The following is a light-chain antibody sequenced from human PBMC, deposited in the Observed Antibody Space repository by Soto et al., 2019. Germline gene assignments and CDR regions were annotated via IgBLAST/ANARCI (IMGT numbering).Light chain of an antibody. V-gene: IGKV1-39*01. CDR2: DAS. CDR1: QSIGNF. CDR3: QQSYTTPIT. Sequence: DIQMTQSPSSLSASVGDRVTITCRASQSIGNFLIWYQQKPGKAPNLLIYDASTLQSGFPSRFSGSGSGTDFTLTISSLRPDDFAIYYCQQSYTTPITFGPGTKVDIK. J-gene: IGKJ3*01.